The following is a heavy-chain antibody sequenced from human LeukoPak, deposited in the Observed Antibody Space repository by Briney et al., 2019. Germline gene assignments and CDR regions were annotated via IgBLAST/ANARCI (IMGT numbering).Heavy chain of an antibody. Sequence: ASVKVSCKASGGTFSSYAISWVRQAPGQGLEWMGGTIPILGIANYAQKFQGRVTITADKSTSTAYTELSSLRSEDTAVYYCARDRIQLWLGDYWGQGTLVTVSS. CDR1: GGTFSSYA. D-gene: IGHD5-18*01. V-gene: IGHV1-69*10. J-gene: IGHJ4*02. CDR3: ARDRIQLWLGDY. CDR2: TIPILGIA.